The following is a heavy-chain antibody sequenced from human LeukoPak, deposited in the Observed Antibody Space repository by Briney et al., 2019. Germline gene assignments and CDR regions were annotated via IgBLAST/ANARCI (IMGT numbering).Heavy chain of an antibody. Sequence: GRSLRLSCAASGFTFDGYAMHWVRQAPGKGLEWVSGISWNSGSIGYADSVKGRFTISRDNAKNSLYLQMNSLRAEDTALYYCAKDIHPMIVVVITGGYYYGMDVWGQGTTVTVSS. V-gene: IGHV3-9*01. CDR3: AKDIHPMIVVVITGGYYYGMDV. J-gene: IGHJ6*02. D-gene: IGHD3-22*01. CDR2: ISWNSGSI. CDR1: GFTFDGYA.